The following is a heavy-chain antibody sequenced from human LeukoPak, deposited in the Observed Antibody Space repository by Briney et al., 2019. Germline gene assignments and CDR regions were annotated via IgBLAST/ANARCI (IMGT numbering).Heavy chain of an antibody. CDR3: VRDQGGAVSY. V-gene: IGHV3-48*01. Sequence: PGGSLRLSCAASGFTFSSYSMNWVRQAPGKRLEWVSYISSLSGTINYADSVKGRFIISRDNAKNSMFLQMSSLRAEDTAVYYCVRDQGGAVSYWGQGTLVTVSS. CDR2: ISSLSGTI. CDR1: GFTFSSYS. D-gene: IGHD3-16*01. J-gene: IGHJ4*02.